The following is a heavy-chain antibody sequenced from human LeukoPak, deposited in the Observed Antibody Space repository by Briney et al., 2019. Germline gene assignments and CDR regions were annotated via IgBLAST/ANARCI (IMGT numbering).Heavy chain of an antibody. Sequence: GGSLRLSCTASGFTFSNFAMDWVRQTPGKGLEWVSIISGSGSTYYADSVRGRFTVSRDNSKHTMSLQMNTLRAEDTAVYYCARGITAFGVPGATYYFDYWGQGTLVTVSS. CDR2: ISGSGST. CDR1: GFTFSNFA. D-gene: IGHD3-3*01. J-gene: IGHJ4*02. V-gene: IGHV3-23*01. CDR3: ARGITAFGVPGATYYFDY.